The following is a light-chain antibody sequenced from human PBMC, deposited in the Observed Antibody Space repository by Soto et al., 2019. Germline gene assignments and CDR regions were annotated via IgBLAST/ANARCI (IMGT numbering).Light chain of an antibody. CDR2: AAS. CDR3: HQRYTMSRT. Sequence: DIQMTQSPSSLSASVGDRVTITCRASQSISSYLNWYQQKPGKAPKLLIYAASSLQSGVPSRFSGSGSGTDFTLNISSLQPEDFATYYCHQRYTMSRTFGQRNTVAIK. J-gene: IGKJ1*01. V-gene: IGKV1-39*01. CDR1: QSISSY.